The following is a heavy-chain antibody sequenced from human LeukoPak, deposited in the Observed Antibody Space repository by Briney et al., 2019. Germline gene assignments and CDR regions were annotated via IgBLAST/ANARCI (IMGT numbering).Heavy chain of an antibody. CDR1: GGSINNYY. V-gene: IGHV4-59*01. J-gene: IGHJ4*02. D-gene: IGHD3-9*01. Sequence: SETLSLTCTVSGGSINNYYWSWVRQPPGKGLEWIGYVFYTGYTHYNPSLKSRVTISVDTSKSQFSLKLRSVTAADTAVYYCARAGLILTGYYTYDYWGQGTLVTVSS. CDR3: ARAGLILTGYYTYDY. CDR2: VFYTGYT.